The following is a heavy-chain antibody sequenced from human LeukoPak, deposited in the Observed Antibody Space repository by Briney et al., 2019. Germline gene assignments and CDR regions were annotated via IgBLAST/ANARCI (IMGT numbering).Heavy chain of an antibody. CDR2: INPNSGGT. CDR1: GYTFTGYY. Sequence: APVKVSCKASGYTFTGYYMHWVRQAPGQGLEWMGWINPNSGGTNYAQKFQGRVTMTRDTSISTAYMELSRLRSDDTAVYYCARLYYDILTGYFADYYYYYMDVWGKGTTVTISS. D-gene: IGHD3-9*01. CDR3: ARLYYDILTGYFADYYYYYMDV. J-gene: IGHJ6*03. V-gene: IGHV1-2*02.